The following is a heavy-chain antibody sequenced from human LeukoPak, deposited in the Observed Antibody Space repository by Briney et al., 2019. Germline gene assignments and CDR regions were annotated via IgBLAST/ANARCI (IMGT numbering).Heavy chain of an antibody. Sequence: PSETLSLTCAVYGGSFSGYYWSWIRQPPGTGQDRIGKINNSGRTNYYPYLKSRVTISVDTSKNQFSLKLSSVTAADTAVYYCASVKHIGEVGATSFTFDYWGQGTLVTVSS. CDR1: GGSFSGYY. CDR3: ASVKHIGEVGATSFTFDY. V-gene: IGHV4-34*01. D-gene: IGHD1-26*01. CDR2: INNSGRT. J-gene: IGHJ4*02.